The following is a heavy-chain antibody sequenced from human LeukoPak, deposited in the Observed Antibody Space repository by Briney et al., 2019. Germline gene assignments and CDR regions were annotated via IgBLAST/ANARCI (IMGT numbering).Heavy chain of an antibody. D-gene: IGHD3-3*01. CDR2: IRFTGSYI. J-gene: IGHJ4*02. Sequence: GGSLRLSCVASGFTFSHYSMNWVRQAPGKGLEWVSSIRFTGSYIYYADSVKGRFTISRDNSKNTLYLQMDSLRAEDTAVYYCARDRAWNYFDYWGQGTLATVSS. CDR1: GFTFSHYS. CDR3: ARDRAWNYFDY. V-gene: IGHV3-21*01.